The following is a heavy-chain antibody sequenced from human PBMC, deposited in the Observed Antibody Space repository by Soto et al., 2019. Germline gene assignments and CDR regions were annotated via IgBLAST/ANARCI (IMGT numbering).Heavy chain of an antibody. CDR1: GYTFTSYA. Sequence: VQLVESGSEVKKRGASVTVSCKASGYTFTSYAMHWVRQASGQRREWMGWINAGNGNTKYAQKGQGRVTITRDTAASTAYMELSSLRSVDTAEYYCAIVRGSTMFDPWVQGTLVTVSS. CDR2: INAGNGNT. CDR3: AIVRGSTMFDP. D-gene: IGHD6-6*01. J-gene: IGHJ5*02. V-gene: IGHV1-3*01.